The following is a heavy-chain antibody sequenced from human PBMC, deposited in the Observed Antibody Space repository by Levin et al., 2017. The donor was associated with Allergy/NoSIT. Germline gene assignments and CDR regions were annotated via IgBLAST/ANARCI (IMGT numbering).Heavy chain of an antibody. Sequence: GGSLRLSCAASGFTFSNYGMHWVRQAPGKGLECVAVISYDGNDKSYGDSVKGRFTISRDNSKSTLFLQMNSLRAEDTAVYYCAKDDFPNLYCHYYGLDVWGQGTTVTVSS. CDR1: GFTFSNYG. V-gene: IGHV3-30*18. J-gene: IGHJ6*02. CDR2: ISYDGNDK. D-gene: IGHD1-14*01. CDR3: AKDDFPNLYCHYYGLDV.